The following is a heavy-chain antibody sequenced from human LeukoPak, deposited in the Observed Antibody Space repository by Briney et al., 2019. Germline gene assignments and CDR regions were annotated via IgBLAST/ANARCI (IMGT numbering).Heavy chain of an antibody. Sequence: GASVKVSCKASGYTFTGYYMHWVRQAPGQGLEWMGWINPNSGGTNYAQKFQGRVTMTRDTSISTAYMELSRLRSDDTAVYYSARDKADTAHWFGPWGQGTLVTVSS. CDR1: GYTFTGYY. J-gene: IGHJ5*02. CDR3: ARDKADTAHWFGP. CDR2: INPNSGGT. V-gene: IGHV1-2*02. D-gene: IGHD5-18*01.